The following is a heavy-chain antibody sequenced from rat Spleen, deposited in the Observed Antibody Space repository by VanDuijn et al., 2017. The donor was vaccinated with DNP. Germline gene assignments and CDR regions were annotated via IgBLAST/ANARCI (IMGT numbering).Heavy chain of an antibody. D-gene: IGHD4-3*01. J-gene: IGHJ2*01. CDR3: IRWNSGHFDY. CDR2: IFSSGGST. CDR1: GFTVNNFW. Sequence: EVQLVESGGDLVQPGRSLKLSCVASGFTVNNFWMAWIRQVPGKGLEWVAAIFSSGGSTYYGDSVKGRVTISRDNAKSTLYLQMNSLRSEDMATYYCIRWNSGHFDYWGQGVMVTVSS. V-gene: IGHV5-31*01.